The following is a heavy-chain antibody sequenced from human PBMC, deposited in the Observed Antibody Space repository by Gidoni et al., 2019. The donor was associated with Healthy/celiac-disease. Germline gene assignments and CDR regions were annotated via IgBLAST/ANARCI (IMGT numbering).Heavy chain of an antibody. CDR2: IYHSGST. D-gene: IGHD5-12*01. V-gene: IGHV4-4*02. J-gene: IGHJ4*02. CDR1: GGSISSSNW. CDR3: ARAGAYYGDGYVFVYFDY. Sequence: QVQLQESGPGLVKPSGTLSLTCAVSGGSISSSNWWSWVRQPPGKGLEWIGEIYHSGSTNYNPSLKSRVTISVDKSKNQFSLKLSSVTAADTAVYYCARAGAYYGDGYVFVYFDYWGQGTLVTVSS.